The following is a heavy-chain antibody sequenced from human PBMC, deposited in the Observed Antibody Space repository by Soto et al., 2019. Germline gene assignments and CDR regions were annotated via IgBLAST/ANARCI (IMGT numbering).Heavy chain of an antibody. J-gene: IGHJ3*02. CDR1: GGSVSSGSYY. Sequence: LSLTCTVSGGSVSSGSYYWSWIRQPPGKGLEWIGYIYYSGSTNYNPSLKSRVTISVDTSKNQFSLKLSSVTAADTAVYYCARDPKVGSRAFDIWGQGTMVTVSS. CDR2: IYYSGST. D-gene: IGHD1-26*01. V-gene: IGHV4-61*01. CDR3: ARDPKVGSRAFDI.